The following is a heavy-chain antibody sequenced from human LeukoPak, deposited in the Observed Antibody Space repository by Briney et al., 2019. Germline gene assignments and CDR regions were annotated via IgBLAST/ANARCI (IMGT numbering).Heavy chain of an antibody. CDR1: GFTFSSYA. V-gene: IGHV3-30-3*01. D-gene: IGHD3-3*01. J-gene: IGHJ4*02. CDR2: ILYDGSNK. Sequence: GSLRLSCASSGFTFSSYARHWVRQAPGKGLEWVAVILYDGSNKYYADSVKGRFTISRDNSKNTLYLQMNSLRAEDTAVYYCAPAPTYYDFWSGYYDYWGQGTLVTVSS. CDR3: APAPTYYDFWSGYYDY.